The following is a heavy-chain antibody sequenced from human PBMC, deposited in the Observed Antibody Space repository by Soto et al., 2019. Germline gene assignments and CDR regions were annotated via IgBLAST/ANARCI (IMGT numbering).Heavy chain of an antibody. CDR1: GGSISSGGYY. CDR2: IYYSGST. V-gene: IGHV4-31*03. CDR3: AREGGGMAAAGPGGWLAP. Sequence: SETLSLTCTVSGGSISSGGYYWSWIRQHPGKGLEWIGYIYYSGSTYYNPSLKSRVTISVDTSKNQFSLKLSSVTAADTAVYYWAREGGGMAAAGPGGWLAPGGKETLVTFP. J-gene: IGHJ5*02. D-gene: IGHD6-13*01.